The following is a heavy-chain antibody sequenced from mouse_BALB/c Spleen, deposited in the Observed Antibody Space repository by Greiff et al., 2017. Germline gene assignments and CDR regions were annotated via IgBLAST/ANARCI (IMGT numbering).Heavy chain of an antibody. J-gene: IGHJ3*01. CDR2: IYPGNGDT. CDR1: GYTFTSYN. CDR3: ARADDGYYFAWFAY. Sequence: QVQLQQPGAELVKPGASVKMSCKASGYTFTSYNMHWVKQTPGQGLEWIGAIYPGNGDTSYNQKFKGKATLTADKSSSTAYMQLSSLTSEDSAVYYCARADDGYYFAWFAYWGQGTLVTVSA. D-gene: IGHD2-3*01. V-gene: IGHV1-12*01.